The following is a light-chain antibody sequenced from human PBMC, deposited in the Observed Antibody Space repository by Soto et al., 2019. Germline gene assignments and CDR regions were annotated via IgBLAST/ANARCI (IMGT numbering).Light chain of an antibody. J-gene: IGKJ5*01. CDR3: QQYNNWPPIT. CDR2: GAS. V-gene: IGKV3-15*01. CDR1: QSVSSN. Sequence: EIVMTQSPATLSVSPEERATLSCRASQSVSSNLAWYQQKPGQAPRLLIYGASTRATSIPARFSGSGSGTEFTLTISSLQSEDSAVYYCQQYNNWPPITFGQGTRLEIK.